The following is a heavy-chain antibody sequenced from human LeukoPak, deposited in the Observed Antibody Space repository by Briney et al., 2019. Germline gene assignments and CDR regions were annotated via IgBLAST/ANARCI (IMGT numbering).Heavy chain of an antibody. CDR2: IGGSGGPT. J-gene: IGHJ4*02. V-gene: IGHV3-23*01. CDR1: GFTFSSFA. Sequence: GGSLRLSCATSGFTFSSFAMTWVRHAPGKGLEWVSAIGGSGGPTKYADSVKGRFTISRDNSKNTLYLQMNGLRAEDTAVYYCAKGPPLDYWGQGTLVTVSS. CDR3: AKGPPLDY.